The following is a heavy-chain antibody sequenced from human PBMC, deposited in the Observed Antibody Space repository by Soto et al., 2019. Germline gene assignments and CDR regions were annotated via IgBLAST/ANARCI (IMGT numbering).Heavy chain of an antibody. D-gene: IGHD2-21*01. Sequence: SETLSLTCDVYGGSFSGYNWNWLRQPPGKALEWIGYVYNSGSTNYNPSLKSRVTISVDTSKNQFSLKVNSVTAADTAVYYCARRAVVAVTGSLDNWLDPWGQGILVTVSS. CDR3: ARRAVVAVTGSLDNWLDP. CDR2: VYNSGST. J-gene: IGHJ5*02. CDR1: GGSFSGYN. V-gene: IGHV4-59*01.